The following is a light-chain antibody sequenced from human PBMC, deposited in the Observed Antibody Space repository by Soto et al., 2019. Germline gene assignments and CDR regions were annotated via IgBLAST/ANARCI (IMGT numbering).Light chain of an antibody. V-gene: IGKV1-6*01. Sequence: AIQVTQSPSSLSASVGDRVTITCRTSQAIRSALGWYQQKPGKVPKLLIYAASALQSGVPSRFSGSGFGTDFTLTISSLQPEDFATSYCLLDYNYFWAFGQGTKVEIK. J-gene: IGKJ1*01. CDR1: QAIRSA. CDR2: AAS. CDR3: LLDYNYFWA.